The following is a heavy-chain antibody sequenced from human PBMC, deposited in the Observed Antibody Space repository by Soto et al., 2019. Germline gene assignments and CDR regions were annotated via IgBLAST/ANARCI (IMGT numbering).Heavy chain of an antibody. Sequence: EVQLVESGGGLVQPGGSLRLSCAASGFTFSSYWMSWVRQAPGKGLEWVANIKQDESEKYYVDSVKGRFTISRDNAKNSLYLQMNSLRDEDTAVYYCARVQGDIVVVPADNWFDPWGQGTLVTVSS. CDR2: IKQDESEK. CDR3: ARVQGDIVVVPADNWFDP. V-gene: IGHV3-7*01. CDR1: GFTFSSYW. D-gene: IGHD2-2*01. J-gene: IGHJ5*02.